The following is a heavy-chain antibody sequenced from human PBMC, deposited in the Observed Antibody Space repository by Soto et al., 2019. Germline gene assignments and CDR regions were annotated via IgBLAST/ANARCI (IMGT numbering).Heavy chain of an antibody. D-gene: IGHD5-18*01. Sequence: GGSLRLSCAASGFTFSAYPMHWVRQAPGKGLEWVTLIWYDGSDKYYADSVKGRFTISRDDSKNTLYLQMDSLRAEDTAVYFWARGNGYSYGAFFDYWGQGALVTVSS. V-gene: IGHV3-33*01. J-gene: IGHJ4*02. CDR2: IWYDGSDK. CDR1: GFTFSAYP. CDR3: ARGNGYSYGAFFDY.